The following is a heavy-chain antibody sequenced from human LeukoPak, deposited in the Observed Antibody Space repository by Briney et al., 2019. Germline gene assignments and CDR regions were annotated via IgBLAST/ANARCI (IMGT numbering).Heavy chain of an antibody. CDR1: GYTLTELS. CDR3: ATKTRRSYYDSSPDAFDI. D-gene: IGHD3-22*01. CDR2: FDPEDGET. V-gene: IGHV1-24*01. Sequence: ASVKVSCKVSGYTLTELSMHWVRQAPGKGLEWMGGFDPEDGETIYAQKFQGRVTITEDTSTDTAYMELSSLRSEDTAVYYCATKTRRSYYDSSPDAFDIWGQGTMVTVSS. J-gene: IGHJ3*02.